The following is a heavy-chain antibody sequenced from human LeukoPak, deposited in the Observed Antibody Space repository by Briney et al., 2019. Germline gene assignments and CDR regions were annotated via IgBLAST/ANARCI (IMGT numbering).Heavy chain of an antibody. CDR3: AELGITMIGGV. V-gene: IGHV3-48*03. CDR1: GFTFSSYE. J-gene: IGHJ6*04. CDR2: ISSSGSTI. D-gene: IGHD3-10*02. Sequence: GGSLRLSCAASGFTFSSYEMNWVRQAPGKGLEWVSHISSSGSTIYYADSVKGRFTISRDNAKNSLYPQMNSLRAEDTAVYSCAELGITMIGGVWGKGTTVTISS.